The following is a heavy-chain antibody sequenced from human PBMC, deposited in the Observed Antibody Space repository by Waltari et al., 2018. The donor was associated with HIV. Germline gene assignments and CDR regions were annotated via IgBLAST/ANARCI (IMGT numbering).Heavy chain of an antibody. V-gene: IGHV4-61*02. J-gene: IGHJ5*02. Sequence: QVQLQESGPGLVKPSQTLSLTCTVSGGSISSGSYYWSWIRQPAGKGLELIGRSYTSGSTTDNPSLESRVTISVDTSRNQFSLKRSSVTAADTAVYYCARAYYDFWSGTGSSGNWFDPWGQGTLVTVSS. CDR3: ARAYYDFWSGTGSSGNWFDP. CDR2: SYTSGST. CDR1: GGSISSGSYY. D-gene: IGHD3-3*01.